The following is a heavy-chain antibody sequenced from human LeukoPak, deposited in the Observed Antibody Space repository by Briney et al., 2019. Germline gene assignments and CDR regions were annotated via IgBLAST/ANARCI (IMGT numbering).Heavy chain of an antibody. J-gene: IGHJ6*03. V-gene: IGHV4-39*01. D-gene: IGHD6-19*01. CDR2: INHSGST. CDR3: ARHRRAGYSSGWYRLQDYCYMDV. CDR1: GGSISSSSYY. Sequence: SETLSLTCTVSGGSISSSSYYWGWIRQPPGKGLEWIGEINHSGSTNYNPSLKSRVTISVDTSKNQFSLKLSSVTAADTAVYYCARHRRAGYSSGWYRLQDYCYMDVWGKGTTVTISS.